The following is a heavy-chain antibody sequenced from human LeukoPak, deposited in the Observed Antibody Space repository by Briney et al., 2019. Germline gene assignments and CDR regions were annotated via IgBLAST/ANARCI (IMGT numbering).Heavy chain of an antibody. Sequence: GASVKVSCKASGYTFTSYGISWVRQAPGQGLEWMGWISAYNGNTNYAQKLQGRVTMTTDTSPSTAYMELRSLRSDDTAVYYCARLVTYCSSTSRYSYNWFDPWGQGTLVTVSS. V-gene: IGHV1-18*01. CDR2: ISAYNGNT. D-gene: IGHD2-2*01. CDR1: GYTFTSYG. CDR3: ARLVTYCSSTSRYSYNWFDP. J-gene: IGHJ5*02.